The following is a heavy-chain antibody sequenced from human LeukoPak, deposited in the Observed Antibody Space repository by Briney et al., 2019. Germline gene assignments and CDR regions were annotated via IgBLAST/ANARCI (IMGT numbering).Heavy chain of an antibody. D-gene: IGHD5-18*01. V-gene: IGHV1-2*02. CDR3: ARDGYSYGSYYFDY. J-gene: IGHJ4*02. CDR1: GYTFTGYY. Sequence: ASVKVSCKASGYTFTGYYMHWVRQAPGQGLEWMGWINPNSGGTNYAQKFQGRVTMTRDTSISTAYMELSRLRSDDMAVYYCARDGYSYGSYYFDYWGQGTLVTVSS. CDR2: INPNSGGT.